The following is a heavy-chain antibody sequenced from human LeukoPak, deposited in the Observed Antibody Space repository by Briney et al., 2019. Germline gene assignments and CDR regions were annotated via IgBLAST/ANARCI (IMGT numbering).Heavy chain of an antibody. D-gene: IGHD1-26*01. V-gene: IGHV1-46*01. CDR2: INPSGGST. Sequence: ASVKVSCKASGYTFTSYYMHWVGQAPGQGREWMGGINPSGGSTSYAQKSQGRFNMTRDTSTSTVHMELSSLRSEDTAVYYCASGVGATTFVYYYYGMDVWGQGNTVTVSS. CDR3: ASGVGATTFVYYYYGMDV. J-gene: IGHJ6*02. CDR1: GYTFTSYY.